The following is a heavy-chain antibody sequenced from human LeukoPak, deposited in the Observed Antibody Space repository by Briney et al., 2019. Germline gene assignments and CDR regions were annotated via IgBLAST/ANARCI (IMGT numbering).Heavy chain of an antibody. CDR3: ARLSLDYDFWSGQVYYFDY. Sequence: PSETLSLTCTVSGGSISSSSYYWGWIRQPPGKGLEWIGSIYYSGSTYYNPSLKSRVTISVDTSKNQFSLKLSSVTAADTAVYYCARLSLDYDFWSGQVYYFDYWGQGTLVTVSS. D-gene: IGHD3-3*01. CDR2: IYYSGST. CDR1: GGSISSSSYY. V-gene: IGHV4-39*01. J-gene: IGHJ4*02.